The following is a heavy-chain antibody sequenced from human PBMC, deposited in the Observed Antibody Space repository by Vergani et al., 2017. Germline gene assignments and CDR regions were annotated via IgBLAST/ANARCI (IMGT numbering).Heavy chain of an antibody. J-gene: IGHJ4*02. CDR3: AKDLEYYDILTGYGQR. CDR1: GFTFSSYG. Sequence: QVQLVESGGGVVQPGRSLRLSCAASGFTFSSYGMHWVRQAPGKGLEWVAVISYDGSNKYYADSVKGRFTISRDNSKNTLYLQMNSLRAEDTAVYYCAKDLEYYDILTGYGQRWGQGTLVTVSS. CDR2: ISYDGSNK. D-gene: IGHD3-9*01. V-gene: IGHV3-30*18.